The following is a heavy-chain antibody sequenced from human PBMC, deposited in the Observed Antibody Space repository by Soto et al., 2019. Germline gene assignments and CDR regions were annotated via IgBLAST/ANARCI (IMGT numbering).Heavy chain of an antibody. V-gene: IGHV5-51*01. J-gene: IGHJ5*02. CDR3: ARRLGYCSGGSCPNNWFDP. CDR1: GYSVTSYW. CDR2: IYPGDSDT. D-gene: IGHD2-15*01. Sequence: PGESLKISCKGCGYSVTSYWIGWVRQMPGKGLEWIVLIYPGDSDTRYNPSFQAQVTISSDKSITTAYLQWSSLKASDPAMYYCARRLGYCSGGSCPNNWFDPWGQGTLVTVSS.